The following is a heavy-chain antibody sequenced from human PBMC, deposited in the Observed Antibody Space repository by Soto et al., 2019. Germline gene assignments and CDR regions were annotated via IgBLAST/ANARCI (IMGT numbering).Heavy chain of an antibody. V-gene: IGHV1-69*13. CDR2: IIPIFGTA. CDR3: ASDRGYSYGAPDY. J-gene: IGHJ4*02. D-gene: IGHD5-18*01. CDR1: GGSVRSYA. Sequence: SVEVACKASGGSVRSYAISWVRQAHGQGLEWMGGIIPIFGTANSAQKFQGRVTITADESTSTAYMELSSLRSEDTAVYYCASDRGYSYGAPDYWGQGTLVTVSS.